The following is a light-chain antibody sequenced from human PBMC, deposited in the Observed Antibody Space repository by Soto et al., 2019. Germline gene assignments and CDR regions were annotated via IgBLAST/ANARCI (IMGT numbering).Light chain of an antibody. Sequence: DIQMTQSPATLSASVGDSVTITCRASQSITNWLAWYQLKPGKAPKLLIHEASNLHSGVSSRFTGSGSGTDFTLTSTSLQPEDFATYYCQQYKSYWTFGHGTRVDLK. CDR2: EAS. V-gene: IGKV1-5*03. CDR1: QSITNW. J-gene: IGKJ1*01. CDR3: QQYKSYWT.